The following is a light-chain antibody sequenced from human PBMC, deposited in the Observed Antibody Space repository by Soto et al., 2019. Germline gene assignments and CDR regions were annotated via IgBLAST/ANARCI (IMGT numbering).Light chain of an antibody. CDR2: DVS. J-gene: IGLJ2*01. Sequence: QSALTQPASVSGSPGQAITISCTGTSSDVGGYNYVSWYQQHPGKAPQLMIYDVSTRPSGVSNRFSGSKSGNTASLTISGLQAEDDYYYYCRSYRSSSPVVFGGGTKLTVL. CDR1: SSDVGGYNY. CDR3: RSYRSSSPVV. V-gene: IGLV2-14*01.